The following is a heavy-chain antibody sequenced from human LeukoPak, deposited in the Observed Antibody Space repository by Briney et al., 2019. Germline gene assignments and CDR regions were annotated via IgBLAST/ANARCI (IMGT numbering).Heavy chain of an antibody. J-gene: IGHJ3*02. D-gene: IGHD7-27*01. CDR2: ISSSGSTT. Sequence: GGSLRLSCAASGFTFSSYEMNWVRQAPGKGLEWVSYISSSGSTTHYADSVKGRFTISRDNAKNSLYLQMNSLRAEDTAVYYCAREQTGITGDAFDIWGQGTMVTVSS. CDR1: GFTFSSYE. V-gene: IGHV3-48*03. CDR3: AREQTGITGDAFDI.